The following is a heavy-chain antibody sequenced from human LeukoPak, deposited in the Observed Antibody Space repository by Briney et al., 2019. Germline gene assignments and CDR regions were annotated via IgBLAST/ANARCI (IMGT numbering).Heavy chain of an antibody. CDR3: AKDRPPVPLDH. J-gene: IGHJ4*02. CDR2: ISHDAKND. D-gene: IGHD6-6*01. CDR1: GFTFSIYG. Sequence: LAGGSLRLSCAASGFTFSIYGMHWVRQAPGKGLEWVAVISHDAKNDYFADSVKGRFTISRDNSKNTLYLQMSSLEPGDTAVYYCAKDRPPVPLDHWGQGILVTVSS. V-gene: IGHV3-30*18.